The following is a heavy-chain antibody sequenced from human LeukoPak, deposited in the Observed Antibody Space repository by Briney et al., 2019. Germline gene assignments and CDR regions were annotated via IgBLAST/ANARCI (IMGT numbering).Heavy chain of an antibody. CDR1: GFTFSSYW. J-gene: IGHJ3*02. V-gene: IGHV3-7*01. D-gene: IGHD6-19*01. Sequence: GGSLRLSCAASGFTFSSYWMSWVRQAPGKGLEWVANIKQDGSEKYYVDSVKGRFTISRDNAKNSLYLQMNSLRAEDTAVYYCARDRRSGWDAFDIWGQGTMVTVTS. CDR2: IKQDGSEK. CDR3: ARDRRSGWDAFDI.